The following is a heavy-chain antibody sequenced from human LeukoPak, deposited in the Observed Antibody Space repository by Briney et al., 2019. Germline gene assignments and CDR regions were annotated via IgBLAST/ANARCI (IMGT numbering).Heavy chain of an antibody. CDR1: GDSVSSNSAA. D-gene: IGHD3-10*01. CDR2: TYYRSKWYN. Sequence: SQTLSLTCAISGDSVSSNSAAWNWIRQSPSRGLEWLGRTYYRSKWYNDYAVSVKSRITINPDTSKNQFSLQLNSVTPEDTAVYYCASTSYKYYYGSGSYYNVRAFDIWGQGTMVTVSS. CDR3: ASTSYKYYYGSGSYYNVRAFDI. J-gene: IGHJ3*02. V-gene: IGHV6-1*01.